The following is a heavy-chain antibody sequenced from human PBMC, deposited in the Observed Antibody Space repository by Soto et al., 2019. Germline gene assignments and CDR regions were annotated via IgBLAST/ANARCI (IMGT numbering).Heavy chain of an antibody. D-gene: IGHD6-19*01. Sequence: GGSLRLSCVGSGFTFSSYTMHLVRQSPGKGLEWVAFMAYDGGSRSYADSVKGRFTISRDDSINTLYLQVDSLRAEDTALYFCARPYSLGWYYAFDLWGQGTMVTVSS. CDR1: GFTFSSYT. J-gene: IGHJ3*01. CDR2: MAYDGGSR. CDR3: ARPYSLGWYYAFDL. V-gene: IGHV3-30*14.